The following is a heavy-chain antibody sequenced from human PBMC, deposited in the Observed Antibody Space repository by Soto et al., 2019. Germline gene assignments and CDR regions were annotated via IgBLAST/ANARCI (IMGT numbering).Heavy chain of an antibody. J-gene: IGHJ4*02. CDR1: GGSFSGYY. Sequence: SETLSLTCAVYGGSFSGYYWSWIRQPPGKGLEWIGEINHSGSTNYNPSLKSRVTISVDTSKNQFSLKLSSVTAADTAVYYCARGYGDYFDYWGQGTLVT. V-gene: IGHV4-34*01. CDR2: INHSGST. CDR3: ARGYGDYFDY. D-gene: IGHD4-17*01.